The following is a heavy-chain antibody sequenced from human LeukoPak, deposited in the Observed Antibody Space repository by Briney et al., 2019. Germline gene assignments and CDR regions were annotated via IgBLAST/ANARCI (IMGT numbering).Heavy chain of an antibody. V-gene: IGHV3-33*01. Sequence: RPGGSLRLSCAASGFTFSSYGMHWVRQAPGKGLEWVAVIWYDGSNKYYADSVKGRFTISRDNSKNTLYLQMNSLRAEDTAVYYCATDYDISTGENFDYWGQGTLVTVSS. J-gene: IGHJ4*02. CDR2: IWYDGSNK. CDR1: GFTFSSYG. CDR3: ATDYDISTGENFDY. D-gene: IGHD3-9*01.